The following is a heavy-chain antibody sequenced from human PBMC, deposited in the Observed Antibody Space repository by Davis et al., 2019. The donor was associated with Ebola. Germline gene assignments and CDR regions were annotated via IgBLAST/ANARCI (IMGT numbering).Heavy chain of an antibody. D-gene: IGHD6-13*01. V-gene: IGHV1-46*01. CDR3: ARGSAAAGNYYYYGMDV. CDR2: INPSGGST. Sequence: ASVKVSCKASGYTFTSYYMHWVRQAPGQGREWMGIINPSGGSTSYAQKFQGRVTMTRDTSTSTVYMELSSLRSEDTAVYYCARGSAAAGNYYYYGMDVWGQGTTVTVSS. CDR1: GYTFTSYY. J-gene: IGHJ6*02.